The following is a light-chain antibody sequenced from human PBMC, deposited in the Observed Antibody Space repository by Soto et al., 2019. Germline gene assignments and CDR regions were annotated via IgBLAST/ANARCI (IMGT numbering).Light chain of an antibody. J-gene: IGLJ3*02. V-gene: IGLV2-14*01. Sequence: QSALTQSASVSGSPGQSITISCTGTSSDVGGYNYVSWYQQHPGKDPKLIIYDVSNRPSGVSTRFSGSKSGNTASLTISGLQAEDEADYSCSSYTITNSLVFGGGTKLTVL. CDR1: SSDVGGYNY. CDR2: DVS. CDR3: SSYTITNSLV.